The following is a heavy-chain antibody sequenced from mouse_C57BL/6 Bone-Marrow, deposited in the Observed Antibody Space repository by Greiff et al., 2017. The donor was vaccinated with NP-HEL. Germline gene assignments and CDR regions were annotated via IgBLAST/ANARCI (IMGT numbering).Heavy chain of an antibody. CDR1: GYTFTSYW. V-gene: IGHV1-53*01. Sequence: QVQLQQPGAELVRPGSSVKLSCKASGYTFTSYWMHWVKQRPGQGLEWIGNINPSNGGTNYNEKLKSKATLTVDKSSSTAYMQLSSLTSEDSAVYYGARCHDGYWYFDVWGTGTTVTVSS. D-gene: IGHD6-1*01. CDR2: INPSNGGT. J-gene: IGHJ1*03. CDR3: ARCHDGYWYFDV.